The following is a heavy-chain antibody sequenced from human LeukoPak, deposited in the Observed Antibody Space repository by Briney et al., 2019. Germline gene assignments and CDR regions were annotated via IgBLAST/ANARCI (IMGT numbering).Heavy chain of an antibody. Sequence: AGGSLRLSCAASGFTFSSYGMSWVRQAPGKGLEWVSAISGSGGSTYYADSVKGRFTISRDNSKNTLYLQMNSLRAEDTAVYYCAKVSRRYYGSGSRNLTYYYYYMDVWGKGTTITISS. CDR2: ISGSGGST. CDR1: GFTFSSYG. J-gene: IGHJ6*03. V-gene: IGHV3-23*01. CDR3: AKVSRRYYGSGSRNLTYYYYYMDV. D-gene: IGHD3-10*01.